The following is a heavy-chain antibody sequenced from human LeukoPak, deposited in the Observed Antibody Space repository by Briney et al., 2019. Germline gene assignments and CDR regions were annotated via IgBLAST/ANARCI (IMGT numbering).Heavy chain of an antibody. CDR2: ISSSSSYI. CDR1: GFTFSSYS. Sequence: GGSLRLSCAASGFTFSSYSMNWVRQAPGKGLEWVSSISSSSSYIYYADSMKGRFTISRDNAKNSLYLQMNSLRAEDTAVYYCARDTNYYGSGSLFRPFDYWGQGTLVTVSS. CDR3: ARDTNYYGSGSLFRPFDY. D-gene: IGHD3-10*01. J-gene: IGHJ4*02. V-gene: IGHV3-21*01.